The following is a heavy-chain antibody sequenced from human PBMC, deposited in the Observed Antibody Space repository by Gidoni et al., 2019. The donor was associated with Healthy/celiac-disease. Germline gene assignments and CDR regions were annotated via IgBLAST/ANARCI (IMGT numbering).Heavy chain of an antibody. CDR2: IKQDGSEK. D-gene: IGHD6-19*01. CDR3: ARQFSSGPTLGFDY. CDR1: GFTFSSYW. Sequence: EVQLVESGGGLVQPGGSLRLSCAASGFTFSSYWMSWVRQAPGKGLEWVANIKQDGSEKYYVDSVKGRFTISRDNAKNSLYLQMNSLRAEDTAVYYCARQFSSGPTLGFDYWGQGTLVTVS. V-gene: IGHV3-7*01. J-gene: IGHJ4*02.